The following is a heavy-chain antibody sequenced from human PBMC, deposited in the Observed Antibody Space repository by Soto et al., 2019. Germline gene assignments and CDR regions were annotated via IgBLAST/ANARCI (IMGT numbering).Heavy chain of an antibody. CDR3: TDAGYSNYYYYYGMDV. Sequence: GSLRLSCAASGFTLSNAWMSWVRQAPGKGLEWVGRIKSKTDGGTTDYAAPVKGRFTISRDDSKNTLYLQMKSLKTEDTAVYYCTDAGYSNYYYYYGMDVWGQGTTVTVSS. CDR1: GFTLSNAW. J-gene: IGHJ6*02. D-gene: IGHD4-4*01. V-gene: IGHV3-15*01. CDR2: IKSKTDGGTT.